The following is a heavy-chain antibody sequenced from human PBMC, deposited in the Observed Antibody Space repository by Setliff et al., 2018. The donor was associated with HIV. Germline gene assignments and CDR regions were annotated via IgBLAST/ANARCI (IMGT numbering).Heavy chain of an antibody. CDR2: INAGNGNT. CDR1: GYTFTSYA. J-gene: IGHJ6*03. Sequence: ASVKVSCKASGYTFTSYAMHWVRQAPGQRLEWMGWINAGNGNTKYSQKFQGRVTMTRDTSISTAYMELSRLRSDDTAVYYCARGVQSPPHYSYYYMDVWGQGTTVTVSS. V-gene: IGHV1-3*01. CDR3: ARGVQSPPHYSYYYMDV. D-gene: IGHD3-3*01.